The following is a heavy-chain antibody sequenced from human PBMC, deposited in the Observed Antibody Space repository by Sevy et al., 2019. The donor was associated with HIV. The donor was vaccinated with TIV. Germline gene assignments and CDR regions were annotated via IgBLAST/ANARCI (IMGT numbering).Heavy chain of an antibody. D-gene: IGHD3-3*01. CDR1: GFSFGTHA. CDR3: AKDVPDQSWYDDFWSGSPCFDY. J-gene: IGHJ4*02. Sequence: GGSLRLSCAPSGFSFGTHAMSWVRQAPGKGLEWVSGMSGRGGSTGYADSVKGRFTISRDNSKNTLFLQMNALRADDTAVYYCAKDVPDQSWYDDFWSGSPCFDYWGRGILVTVSS. CDR2: MSGRGGST. V-gene: IGHV3-23*01.